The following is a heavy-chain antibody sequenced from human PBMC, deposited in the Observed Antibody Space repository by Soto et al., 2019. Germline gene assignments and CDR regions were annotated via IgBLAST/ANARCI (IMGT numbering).Heavy chain of an antibody. Sequence: SETLSLTCTVSGGSMNSEHYHWTWIRQAPGKGLEWIGYIHYTGSVQYNPSLQSRVTMSVDTSKNVFSLNLSSVTAADTAVFFCVREDDGGDRDYYGLDVWGQGTTVTVSS. CDR1: GGSMNSEHYH. J-gene: IGHJ6*02. D-gene: IGHD2-21*02. CDR3: VREDDGGDRDYYGLDV. V-gene: IGHV4-30-4*01. CDR2: IHYTGSV.